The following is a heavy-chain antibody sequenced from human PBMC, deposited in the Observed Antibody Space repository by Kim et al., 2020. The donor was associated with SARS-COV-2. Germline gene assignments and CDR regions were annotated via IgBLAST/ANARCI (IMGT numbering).Heavy chain of an antibody. J-gene: IGHJ5*02. CDR1: GFTFSDYY. V-gene: IGHV3-11*05. CDR2: ISSSSSYT. CDR3: ARVAAAGGGWFDP. D-gene: IGHD6-13*01. Sequence: GGSLRLSCAASGFTFSDYYMSWIRQAPGKGLEWVSYISSSSSYTNYADSVKGRFTISRDNAKNSLYLQMNSLRAEDTAVYYCARVAAAGGGWFDPWGQGTLVTVSS.